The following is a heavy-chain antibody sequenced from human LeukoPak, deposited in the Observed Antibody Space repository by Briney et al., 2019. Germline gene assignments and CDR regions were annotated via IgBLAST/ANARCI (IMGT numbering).Heavy chain of an antibody. Sequence: GGSLRLSCAASGFTFTIYSINWVRQAPGKGLEWVAYISGSSTTIYYADSVKGRFTISRDNAKNSLYLQMNSLRAEDTAVYYCAREKVTTDYYYYGMDVWGQGTTVTVPS. CDR1: GFTFTIYS. J-gene: IGHJ6*02. CDR2: ISGSSTTI. V-gene: IGHV3-48*01. CDR3: AREKVTTDYYYYGMDV. D-gene: IGHD4-17*01.